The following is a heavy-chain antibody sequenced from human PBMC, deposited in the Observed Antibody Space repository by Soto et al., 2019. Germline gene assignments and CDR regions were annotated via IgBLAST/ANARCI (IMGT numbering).Heavy chain of an antibody. J-gene: IGHJ4*02. V-gene: IGHV3-15*07. CDR1: GFTFSNSW. CDR3: TTDPVTMIVVVPSSG. D-gene: IGHD3-22*01. CDR2: IKSKTDGGTT. Sequence: GGSLRLSCAASGFTFSNSWMNWVRQAPGKGLEWVGRIKSKTDGGTTDYAAPVKGRFTISRDDSKNTLYLQMNSLKTEDTAVYYCTTDPVTMIVVVPSSGWGQGTLVTVS.